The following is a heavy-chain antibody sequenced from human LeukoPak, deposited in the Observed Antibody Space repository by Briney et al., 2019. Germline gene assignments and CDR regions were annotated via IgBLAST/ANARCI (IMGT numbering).Heavy chain of an antibody. CDR2: IIPIFGTA. CDR1: GGTSSSYA. V-gene: IGHV1-69*05. D-gene: IGHD3-22*01. Sequence: SVKVSRKASGGTSSSYAISWVRQAPGQGLEWMGGIIPIFGTANYAQKFQGRVTITTDESTSTAYMELSSLRSEDTAVYYCARPSVSGYYYSFDYWGQGTLVTVSS. J-gene: IGHJ4*02. CDR3: ARPSVSGYYYSFDY.